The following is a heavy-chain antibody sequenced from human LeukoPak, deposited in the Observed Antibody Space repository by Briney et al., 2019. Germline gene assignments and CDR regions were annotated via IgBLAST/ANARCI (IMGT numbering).Heavy chain of an antibody. J-gene: IGHJ4*02. CDR2: ISANGINT. V-gene: IGHV3-23*01. Sequence: GGSLRLSCAASGFSFSIYGMSWVRQAPGKGLHWLSAISANGINTYYADSVKGRFTISRDNAKNSLYLQMNSLRAEDTAVYYCARDFYSTGSGGWSGFDYWGQGTLVTVSS. CDR1: GFSFSIYG. D-gene: IGHD6-19*01. CDR3: ARDFYSTGSGGWSGFDY.